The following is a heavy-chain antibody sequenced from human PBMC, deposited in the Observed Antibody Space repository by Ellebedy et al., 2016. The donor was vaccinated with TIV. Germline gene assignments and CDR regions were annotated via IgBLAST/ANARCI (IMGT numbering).Heavy chain of an antibody. Sequence: LRLXXTVSGGSISSGDYYWSWIRQPPGKGLEWIGYIYYSGSTYYNPSLKSRVTISVDTSKNQFSLKLSSVTAADTAVYYCARVYRPVGTYYFDYWGQGTLVTVSS. J-gene: IGHJ4*02. D-gene: IGHD1-1*01. CDR1: GGSISSGDYY. CDR2: IYYSGST. V-gene: IGHV4-30-4*01. CDR3: ARVYRPVGTYYFDY.